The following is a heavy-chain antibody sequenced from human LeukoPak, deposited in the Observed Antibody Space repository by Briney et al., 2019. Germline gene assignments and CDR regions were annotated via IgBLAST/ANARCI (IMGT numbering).Heavy chain of an antibody. J-gene: IGHJ4*02. CDR2: ITSGGDYI. Sequence: GGSLRLSCAASGLTFSSYSMNWVRQAPGKGLEWVSSITSGGDYIYYADSVKGRFTTSRDNAKNSLSLQLNSLRVEDTAVYYCARGHYDVLAASYKWTPDYWGQGTLVTVSS. CDR1: GLTFSSYS. V-gene: IGHV3-21*01. D-gene: IGHD3-9*01. CDR3: ARGHYDVLAASYKWTPDY.